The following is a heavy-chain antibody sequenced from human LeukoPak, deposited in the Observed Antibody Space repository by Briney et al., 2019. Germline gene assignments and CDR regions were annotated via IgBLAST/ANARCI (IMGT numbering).Heavy chain of an antibody. CDR3: AGTTSFTPSAYDY. CDR1: GYTFTDYH. J-gene: IGHJ4*02. CDR2: INPSNGDS. V-gene: IGHV1-8*03. D-gene: IGHD1-1*01. Sequence: GASVKVSCKASGYTFTDYHINWVRQATGQGLEWMGWINPSNGDSGFAQKFQGRVTITRDTAITTAYMELSSLTSDDTAIYFCAGTTSFTPSAYDYWGQRTLVTVSS.